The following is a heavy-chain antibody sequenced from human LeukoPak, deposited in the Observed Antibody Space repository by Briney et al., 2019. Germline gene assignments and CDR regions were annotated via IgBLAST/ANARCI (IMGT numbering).Heavy chain of an antibody. D-gene: IGHD6-13*01. Sequence: GGSLRLSCAASGFSFSSYWMHWVRQAPGKGLVWVSRIKTDGSSATYADSVKGRFTISRDNSKNTLYLQMDTLRAEDTAVYYCAKVPGSSITRYFYFDYWGQGTLVPVSS. CDR1: GFSFSSYW. V-gene: IGHV3-74*01. CDR2: IKTDGSSA. J-gene: IGHJ4*02. CDR3: AKVPGSSITRYFYFDY.